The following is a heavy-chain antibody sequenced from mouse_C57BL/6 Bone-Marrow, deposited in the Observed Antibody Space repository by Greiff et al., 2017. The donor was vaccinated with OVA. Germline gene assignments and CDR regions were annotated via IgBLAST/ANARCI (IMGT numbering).Heavy chain of an antibody. CDR1: GYSITSGYY. CDR2: ISYDGSN. J-gene: IGHJ2*01. V-gene: IGHV3-6*01. D-gene: IGHD1-3*01. Sequence: EVKLVESGPGLVKPSQSLSLTCSVTGYSITSGYYWNWIRQFPGNKLEWMGYISYDGSNNYNPSLKNRISITRDTSKNQFYLKLNSVTTEDTATYYCARGSGFDYWGQGTTLTVSS. CDR3: ARGSGFDY.